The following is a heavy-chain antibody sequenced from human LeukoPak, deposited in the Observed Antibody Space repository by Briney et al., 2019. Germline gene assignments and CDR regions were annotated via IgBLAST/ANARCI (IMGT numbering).Heavy chain of an antibody. CDR2: INHIGTT. V-gene: IGHV4-34*01. J-gene: IGHJ6*03. Sequence: PSETLSLTCNVSGGSFNGYYWTWIRQPPGKGLEWIAEINHIGTTNHNPSLKSRVSVSTDTSKNQFFLKLTSVTAADTALYYCARLVVTAPHYHYYMDVWSEGTTVTVSS. CDR3: ARLVVTAPHYHYYMDV. D-gene: IGHD2-21*02. CDR1: GGSFNGYY.